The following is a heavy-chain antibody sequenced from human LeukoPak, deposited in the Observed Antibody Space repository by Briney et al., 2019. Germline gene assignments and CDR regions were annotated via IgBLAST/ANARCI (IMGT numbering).Heavy chain of an antibody. Sequence: ASVKVSCKASGYTFTGYYMHWVRQAPGQGLEWMGWINPNSGGTNYAQKFQGRVTMTRETSISTAYMELSRLRSDDTAVYYCARDPNYYDSSGHFDYWGQGTLVTVSS. CDR1: GYTFTGYY. J-gene: IGHJ4*02. CDR2: INPNSGGT. CDR3: ARDPNYYDSSGHFDY. D-gene: IGHD3-22*01. V-gene: IGHV1-2*02.